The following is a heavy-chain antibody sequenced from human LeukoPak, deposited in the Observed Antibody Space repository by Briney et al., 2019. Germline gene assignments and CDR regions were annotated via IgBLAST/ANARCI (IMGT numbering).Heavy chain of an antibody. D-gene: IGHD3-10*01. Sequence: ASVKVSCKASGYTFTGYYMHWVRQAPGQGLEWMGWINPNSGGTNYAQRFQGRVTMTRDTSISTAYMELSRLRSDDTAVYYCARTLSSLWFGELLSDYYYTDVWGKGTTVTVSS. CDR2: INPNSGGT. CDR1: GYTFTGYY. V-gene: IGHV1-2*02. CDR3: ARTLSSLWFGELLSDYYYTDV. J-gene: IGHJ6*03.